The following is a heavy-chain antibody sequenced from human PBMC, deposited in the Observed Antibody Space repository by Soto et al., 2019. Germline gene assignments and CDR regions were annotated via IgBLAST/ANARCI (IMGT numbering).Heavy chain of an antibody. CDR1: GFTFSSYS. CDR2: ISSSSSYI. CDR3: ARDQPDWVVPAAIDVDWFDP. Sequence: GGSLRLSCAASGFTFSSYSMNWVRQAPGKGLEWVSSISSSSSYIYYADSVKGRFTISRDNAKNSLYLQMNSLRAEDTAVYYCARDQPDWVVPAAIDVDWFDPWGQGTLVTVSS. J-gene: IGHJ5*02. V-gene: IGHV3-21*01. D-gene: IGHD2-2*01.